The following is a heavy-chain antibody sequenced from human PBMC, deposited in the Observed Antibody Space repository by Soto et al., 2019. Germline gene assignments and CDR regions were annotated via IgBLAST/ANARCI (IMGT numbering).Heavy chain of an antibody. Sequence: ASVKVSCKASGGTFSSYAISWVRQAPGQGLEWMGGIIPIFGTASYAQKFQGRVTITADESTSTAYMELSSLRAEDTAVYYCAKDHGTYGPNWIDSWGQGTLVTVSS. V-gene: IGHV1-69*13. D-gene: IGHD3-10*01. CDR1: GGTFSSYA. CDR2: IIPIFGTA. CDR3: AKDHGTYGPNWIDS. J-gene: IGHJ5*01.